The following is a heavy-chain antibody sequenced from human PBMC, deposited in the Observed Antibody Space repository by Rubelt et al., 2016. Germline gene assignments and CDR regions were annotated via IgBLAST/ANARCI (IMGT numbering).Heavy chain of an antibody. J-gene: IGHJ4*02. CDR2: IGATGGDT. CDR1: GFTFSSYA. D-gene: IGHD4-23*01. Sequence: EVQLVESGGGLVQPGGSLRLSCSASGFTFSSYAMSWGRKAPGKGLEWVSAIGATGGDTTYEDAVKGRFTFSRDNSKNTLYLPMNRLRDGDTALYYCAKGGGYGGYSDYFDYWGQGTLVSVSS. CDR3: AKGGGYGGYSDYFDY. V-gene: IGHV3-23*04.